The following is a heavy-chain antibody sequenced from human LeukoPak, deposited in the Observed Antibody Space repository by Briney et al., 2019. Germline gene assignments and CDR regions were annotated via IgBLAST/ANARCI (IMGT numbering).Heavy chain of an antibody. CDR1: GYTFTSYD. Sequence: ASVTVSCKASGYTFTSYDINWVRQATGQGLEWMGWMNPNSGNTGYAQKLQGRVTMTRNTSISTAYMELSSLRSEDTAVYYCARGAAVKQQLVPYYYGMDVWGQGTTVTVSS. CDR2: MNPNSGNT. D-gene: IGHD6-13*01. V-gene: IGHV1-8*01. J-gene: IGHJ6*02. CDR3: ARGAAVKQQLVPYYYGMDV.